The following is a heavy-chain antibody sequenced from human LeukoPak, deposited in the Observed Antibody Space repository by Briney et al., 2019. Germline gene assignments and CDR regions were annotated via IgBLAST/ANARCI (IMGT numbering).Heavy chain of an antibody. V-gene: IGHV3-9*01. CDR1: GFTFDDYA. CDR3: AKYDSGSDFDY. J-gene: IGHJ4*02. D-gene: IGHD1-26*01. Sequence: GGSLRLSCAASGFTFDDYAMHWVRQAPGKGLEWVSGISWNSGGIGYADSVRGRFTISRDNAKNSLYLQMNSLRAEDTAVYYCAKYDSGSDFDYWGQGTLVTVSS. CDR2: ISWNSGGI.